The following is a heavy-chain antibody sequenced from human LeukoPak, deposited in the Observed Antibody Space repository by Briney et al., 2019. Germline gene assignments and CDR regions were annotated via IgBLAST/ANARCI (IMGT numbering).Heavy chain of an antibody. CDR3: ARLLAARPTDAFDI. CDR2: ISSSGSTI. CDR1: GITFSDYS. D-gene: IGHD6-6*01. Sequence: GGSLRLSCAASGITFSDYSMNWIRQAPGKGLEWVSYISSSGSTIYYADSVKGRFTISRDNAKNSLYLQMNSLRAEDTAVYYCARLLAARPTDAFDIWGQGTMVTVSS. V-gene: IGHV3-11*01. J-gene: IGHJ3*02.